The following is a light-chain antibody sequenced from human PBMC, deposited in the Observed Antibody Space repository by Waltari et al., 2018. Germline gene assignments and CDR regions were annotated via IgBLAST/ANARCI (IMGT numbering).Light chain of an antibody. V-gene: IGKV4-1*01. J-gene: IGKJ2*01. CDR3: QQYFGTPPYT. Sequence: DIVMTQSPDSLAVSLGERATINCTSSRSGFYSSNNKNHLAWYQQKPGQSPKLLIYWASTRESGVPDRFSGSGSGTDFTLTISSLQAEDVAVYYCQQYFGTPPYTFGQGTKLEIK. CDR1: RSGFYSSNNKNH. CDR2: WAS.